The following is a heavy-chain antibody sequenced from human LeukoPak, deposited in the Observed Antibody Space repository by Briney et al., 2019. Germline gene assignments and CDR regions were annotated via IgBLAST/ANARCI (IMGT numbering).Heavy chain of an antibody. CDR3: ARGVSPCSSTSCYFDMDY. V-gene: IGHV1-2*02. J-gene: IGHJ4*02. CDR1: GYTFTGYY. CDR2: INPNSGGT. D-gene: IGHD2-2*01. Sequence: ASAKVSCKASGYTFTGYYMHWVRQAPGQGLEWMGWINPNSGGTNYAQKFQGRVTMTRDTSISTAYMELSRLRSDDTAVYYCARGVSPCSSTSCYFDMDYWGQGTLVTVSS.